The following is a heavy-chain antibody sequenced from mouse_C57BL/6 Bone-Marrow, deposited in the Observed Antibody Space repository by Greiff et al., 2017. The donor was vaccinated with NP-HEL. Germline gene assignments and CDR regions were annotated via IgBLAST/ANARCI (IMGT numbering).Heavy chain of an antibody. D-gene: IGHD4-1*01. J-gene: IGHJ4*01. Sequence: QVQLQQPGAELVRPGTSVKLSCKASGYTFTSYWMHWVKQRPGQGLEWIGVIDPSDSYTNYNQKFKGKATLTVDTSSSTAYMQLSSLTSEDSAVYYCARNWDAPMDYWGQGTSVTVSS. CDR1: GYTFTSYW. CDR3: ARNWDAPMDY. V-gene: IGHV1-59*01. CDR2: IDPSDSYT.